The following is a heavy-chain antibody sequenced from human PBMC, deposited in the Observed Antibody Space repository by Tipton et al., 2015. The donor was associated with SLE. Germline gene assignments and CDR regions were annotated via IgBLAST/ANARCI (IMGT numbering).Heavy chain of an antibody. J-gene: IGHJ4*02. Sequence: TLSLTCTVSGGSISSYYWSWIRQPPGKGLEWIGYIYYSGSTNYNPSLKSRVTISVDTSKNQFSLKLSSVTAADTAVYYCVRVAYCGGDCYSYYFDYWGQGTLATVSS. CDR2: IYYSGST. V-gene: IGHV4-59*01. CDR1: GGSISSYY. D-gene: IGHD2-21*01. CDR3: VRVAYCGGDCYSYYFDY.